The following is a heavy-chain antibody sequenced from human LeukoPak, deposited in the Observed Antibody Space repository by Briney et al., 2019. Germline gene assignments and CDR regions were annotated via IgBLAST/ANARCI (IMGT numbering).Heavy chain of an antibody. V-gene: IGHV3-66*01. CDR3: ARGSPWDAFDI. Sequence: GGSLRLSCAASGFTVSSNYMSWVRQAPGKGLEWVSVIYSGGSTYYADSVKGRFTISRDNSKNTLYLQMGSLRAEDMAVYYCARGSPWDAFDIWGQGTMVTVSS. CDR2: IYSGGST. J-gene: IGHJ3*02. D-gene: IGHD1-26*01. CDR1: GFTVSSNY.